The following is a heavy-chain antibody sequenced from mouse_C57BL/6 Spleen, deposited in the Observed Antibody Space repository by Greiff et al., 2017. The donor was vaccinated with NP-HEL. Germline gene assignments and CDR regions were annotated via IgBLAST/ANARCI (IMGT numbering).Heavy chain of an antibody. CDR3: ARRKGGREDY. CDR2: IDPSDSYT. D-gene: IGHD3-3*01. V-gene: IGHV1-50*01. CDR1: GYTFTSYW. Sequence: VQLQQPGAELVKPGASVKLSCKASGYTFTSYWMQWVKQRPGQGLEWIGEIDPSDSYTNYNQKFKGKATLTVDTSSSTAYMQLSSLTSEDSAVYYCARRKGGREDYWGQGTTLTVSS. J-gene: IGHJ2*01.